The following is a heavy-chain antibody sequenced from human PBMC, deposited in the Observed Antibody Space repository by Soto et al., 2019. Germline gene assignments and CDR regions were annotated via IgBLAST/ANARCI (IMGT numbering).Heavy chain of an antibody. CDR3: ARGRYGDY. CDR2: ISAHNGNT. D-gene: IGHD1-1*01. J-gene: IGHJ4*02. CDR1: GYAFTTYD. Sequence: QVHLVQSGAEVKKPGASVKVSCKGSGYAFTTYDITWVRQAPGQGLEWMGWISAHNGNTNYAQKLQGRVTVTRDTSTSTAYMGLRSLRSDDTAVYYCARGRYGDYWGQGALVTVSS. V-gene: IGHV1-18*01.